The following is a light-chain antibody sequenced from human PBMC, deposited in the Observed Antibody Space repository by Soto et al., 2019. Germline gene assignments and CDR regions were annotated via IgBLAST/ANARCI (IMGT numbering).Light chain of an antibody. V-gene: IGLV2-14*03. CDR1: TSDVGASTY. J-gene: IGLJ2*01. Sequence: QSALTQPASVSGSPGQSITISCTGTTSDVGASTYVCWYQQHPGQAPKLIIYDVTKRPSGASARFSGSKSGNTASLTISGLQAEDEADYFCSSYATTSPVVFGGGTKLTVL. CDR3: SSYATTSPVV. CDR2: DVT.